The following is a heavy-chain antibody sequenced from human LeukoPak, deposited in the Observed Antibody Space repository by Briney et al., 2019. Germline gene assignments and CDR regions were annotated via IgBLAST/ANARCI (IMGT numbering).Heavy chain of an antibody. CDR1: GFPFSSYS. CDR3: ARDPVATSRFDY. CDR2: ISNSASTI. D-gene: IGHD5-12*01. J-gene: IGHJ4*02. Sequence: GGSLRPSCAASGFPFSSYSMNWVRQAPGKGLEWVSYISNSASTIYYADSVTGRFTISRDNAKNSLYLQMNSLRDEDTAVYYCARDPVATSRFDYWGQGTLVTVSS. V-gene: IGHV3-48*02.